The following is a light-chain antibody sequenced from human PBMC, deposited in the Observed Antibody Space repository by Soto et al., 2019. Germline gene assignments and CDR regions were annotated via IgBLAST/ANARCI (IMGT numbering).Light chain of an antibody. J-gene: IGKJ2*01. CDR1: QSVLYSSNNKNY. V-gene: IGKV4-1*01. Sequence: DIVMTQSPDSLAVSLGERATINCKSSQSVLYSSNNKNYLAWYQQKPGQPPKLLIYWASTRESGVPDRFSGSGSGTDFTLTISSLQAEDVAVYYCQQYYSTPRYTFGQGTKLXXK. CDR2: WAS. CDR3: QQYYSTPRYT.